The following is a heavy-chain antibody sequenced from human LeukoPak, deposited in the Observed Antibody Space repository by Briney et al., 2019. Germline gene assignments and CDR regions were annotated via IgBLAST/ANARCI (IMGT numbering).Heavy chain of an antibody. CDR1: GFSLSTSGVG. D-gene: IGHD3-9*01. CDR3: AHNSFDILTGYWDY. Sequence: SGPTLVKPTQTLTLTCTFSGFSLSTSGVGVGWIRQPPGKALEWLALIYWDDDKRYSPSLKSRLTITKDTSKNQMVLTMTNVDPVDTATYYCAHNSFDILTGYWDYWGQGTLVTVSS. V-gene: IGHV2-5*02. CDR2: IYWDDDK. J-gene: IGHJ4*02.